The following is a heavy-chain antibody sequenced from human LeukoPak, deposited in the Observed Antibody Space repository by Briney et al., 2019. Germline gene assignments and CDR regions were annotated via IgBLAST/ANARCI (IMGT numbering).Heavy chain of an antibody. CDR3: ARGLDSMIAGPH. Sequence: ASVKVSCKASGYTFTSYDTNWVRQATGQGLEWMGWMNPNSGNTGYAQKFQGRVTMTRNTSISTAYMELSSLGSEDTAVYYCARGLDSMIAGPHWGQGTLVTVSS. D-gene: IGHD3-22*01. CDR1: GYTFTSYD. J-gene: IGHJ4*02. V-gene: IGHV1-8*01. CDR2: MNPNSGNT.